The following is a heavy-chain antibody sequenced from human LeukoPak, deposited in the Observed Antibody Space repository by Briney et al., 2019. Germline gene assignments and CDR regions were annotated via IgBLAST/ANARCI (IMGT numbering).Heavy chain of an antibody. CDR2: IKQDGNEK. CDR1: GFTFSSYE. J-gene: IGHJ3*02. Sequence: PGGSLRLSCAASGFTFSSYEMNWVRQAPGKGLEWVANIKQDGNEKFYVDSVKGRFTISRDNAKNSLYLQMNSLRAEDTAVYYCARDEHAFDIWGQGTMVTVSS. V-gene: IGHV3-7*01. CDR3: ARDEHAFDI.